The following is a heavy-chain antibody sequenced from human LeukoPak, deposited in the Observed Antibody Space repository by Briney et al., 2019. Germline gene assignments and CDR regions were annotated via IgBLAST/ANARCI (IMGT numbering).Heavy chain of an antibody. D-gene: IGHD6-19*01. CDR3: AGYSSGWSSGGGY. V-gene: IGHV4-4*02. CDR2: IYHSGST. Sequence: PSGTLSLTCAVSGGSISSSNWWSWVRQPPGKGLEWIGEIYHSGSTNYNPSLKSRVTISVNRSNNQFSLRLTSVTAADTAVYFCAGYSSGWSSGGGYWGQGTLVTVSS. CDR1: GGSISSSNW. J-gene: IGHJ4*02.